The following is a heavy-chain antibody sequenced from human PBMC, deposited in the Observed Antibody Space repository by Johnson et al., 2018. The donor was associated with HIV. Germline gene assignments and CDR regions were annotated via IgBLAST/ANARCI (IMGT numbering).Heavy chain of an antibody. CDR1: GFTFSSYA. CDR3: ARGPPTYYYDSSGYYYWSAFDI. CDR2: ISGSGGST. V-gene: IGHV3-23*04. Sequence: VQLVESGGGVVQPGRSLRLSCAASGFTFSSYAMSWVRQAPGKGLEWVSAISGSGGSTYYADSVKGRFTISRDNSKNTLYLHMNSLSAEDTAVYYCARGPPTYYYDSSGYYYWSAFDIWGQGTMVTVSS. D-gene: IGHD3-22*01. J-gene: IGHJ3*02.